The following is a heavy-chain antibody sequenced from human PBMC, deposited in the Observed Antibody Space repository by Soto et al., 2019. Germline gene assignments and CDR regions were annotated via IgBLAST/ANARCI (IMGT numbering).Heavy chain of an antibody. Sequence: ASVKVSCKASGYTFTSYGISWVRQAPGQGLEWMGWISAYNGNTNYAQKLQGRVTMTTDTSTSTAYMELRSLRSDDTAVYYCARDKGFEDYGEGGGFDYWGQGTLVTVSS. J-gene: IGHJ4*02. CDR1: GYTFTSYG. CDR3: ARDKGFEDYGEGGGFDY. V-gene: IGHV1-18*01. CDR2: ISAYNGNT. D-gene: IGHD4-17*01.